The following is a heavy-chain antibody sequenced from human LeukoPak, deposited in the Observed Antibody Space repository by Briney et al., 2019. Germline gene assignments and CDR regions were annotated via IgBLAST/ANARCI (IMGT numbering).Heavy chain of an antibody. CDR1: GFTFSSYA. V-gene: IGHV3-30*04. J-gene: IGHJ4*02. CDR2: ISYDGSNK. CDR3: ARPHYHDSSGLPDYYFDY. Sequence: GRSLRLSCAASGFTFSSYAMYWVRQSPGKGLEWVAVISYDGSNKYYADSVKGRFTISRDNSKNTLYLQMNSLRAEDTAVYYCARPHYHDSSGLPDYYFDYWGQGTLVTVSS. D-gene: IGHD3-22*01.